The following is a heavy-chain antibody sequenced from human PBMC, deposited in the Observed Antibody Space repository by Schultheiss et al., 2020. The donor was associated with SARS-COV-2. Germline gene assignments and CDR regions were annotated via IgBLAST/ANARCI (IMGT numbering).Heavy chain of an antibody. J-gene: IGHJ4*02. CDR2: INHSGST. CDR3: AGTYYYDSSGYYYQFDY. CDR1: GGSFSGYY. V-gene: IGHV4-34*01. Sequence: SETLSLTCAVYGGSFSGYYWSWIRQPPGKGLEWIGEINHSGSTNYNPSLKSRVTISVDTSKNQFSLKLSSVTAADTAVYYCAGTYYYDSSGYYYQFDYWGQGTLVTVSS. D-gene: IGHD3-22*01.